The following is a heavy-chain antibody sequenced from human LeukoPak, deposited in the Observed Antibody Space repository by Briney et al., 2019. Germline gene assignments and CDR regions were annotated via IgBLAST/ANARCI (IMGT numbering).Heavy chain of an antibody. CDR2: ITAGGDST. CDR1: GFSFSRHW. J-gene: IGHJ4*02. CDR3: AKSHASIWNVYDY. Sequence: PGGSLRLSCAASGFSFSRHWMSWVRLAPGEGLEWVSAITAGGDSTYYAESVKGRFTISRDNLKNMVFLQMSTLRAEDTAIYYCAKSHASIWNVYDYWGQGTLVTVSS. D-gene: IGHD6-13*01. V-gene: IGHV3-23*01.